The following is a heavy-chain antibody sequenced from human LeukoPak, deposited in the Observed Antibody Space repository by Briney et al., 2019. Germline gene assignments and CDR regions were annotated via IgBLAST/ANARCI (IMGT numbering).Heavy chain of an antibody. D-gene: IGHD3-9*01. Sequence: GGSLRLSCAASGFTVSSNYMSWVRQAPGKGLEWVSVIYSGGSTYYADSVKGRFTISRDNSKNTLYLQMNSLRAEDTAVYYCARDQYYDILTGFSPDAFDIWGQGTMVTVSS. CDR2: IYSGGST. CDR3: ARDQYYDILTGFSPDAFDI. J-gene: IGHJ3*02. CDR1: GFTVSSNY. V-gene: IGHV3-66*01.